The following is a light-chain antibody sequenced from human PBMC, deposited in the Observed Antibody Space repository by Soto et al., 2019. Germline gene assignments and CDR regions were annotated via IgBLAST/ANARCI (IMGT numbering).Light chain of an antibody. CDR3: AAWYDNANAYV. V-gene: IGLV1-47*02. CDR1: TSNIGTFY. CDR2: LGD. Sequence: QSVLTQPPSASSTPGQTVTISCSGSTSNIGTFYVYWYQHLPGTAPKLLIYLGDQRASGVSDRFSGSKSGTSASLAINGLRSDDEADYYCAAWYDNANAYVFGSGTTLTVL. J-gene: IGLJ1*01.